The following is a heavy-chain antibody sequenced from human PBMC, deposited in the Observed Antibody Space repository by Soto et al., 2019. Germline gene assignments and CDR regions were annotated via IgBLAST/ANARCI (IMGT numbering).Heavy chain of an antibody. V-gene: IGHV1-24*01. D-gene: IGHD6-6*01. CDR3: ATDSSLVSMVGIAARLFHGMDV. Sequence: VASVKVSCKVSGYTLTELSMHWVRQAPGKGLEWMGGFDPEDGETIYAQKFQGRATMTEDTSTDTAYMELSSLRSEDTAVYYCATDSSLVSMVGIAARLFHGMDVWGQGTTVTVSS. CDR2: FDPEDGET. J-gene: IGHJ6*02. CDR1: GYTLTELS.